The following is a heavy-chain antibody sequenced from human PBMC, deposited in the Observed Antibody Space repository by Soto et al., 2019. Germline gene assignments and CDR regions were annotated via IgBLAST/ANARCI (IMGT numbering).Heavy chain of an antibody. CDR1: GFTFINYG. Sequence: GASVKVSCKASGFTFINYGISWVRQAPGQGLEWMGWISAYNGNTNYAQKLQGRVTMTTDTSTSTAYMELRSLTSDDTAVYYCARDAIAATGESFDYWGQGTRVTVSS. CDR2: ISAYNGNT. J-gene: IGHJ4*02. D-gene: IGHD6-13*01. CDR3: ARDAIAATGESFDY. V-gene: IGHV1-18*01.